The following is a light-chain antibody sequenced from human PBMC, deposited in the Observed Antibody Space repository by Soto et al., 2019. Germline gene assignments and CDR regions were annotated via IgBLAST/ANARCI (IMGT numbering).Light chain of an antibody. CDR2: AAS. V-gene: IGKV1-9*01. J-gene: IGKJ2*02. CDR1: QGIATH. Sequence: DIQLTQSPSFLSASVGDRVIITCRASQGIATHLAWYQQRPGKAPKLLIYAASTFQSGVPSRFSGSGSGKEFTLPISSLQPEDFATYYCQQVNSYPRTFGQGTKLEIK. CDR3: QQVNSYPRT.